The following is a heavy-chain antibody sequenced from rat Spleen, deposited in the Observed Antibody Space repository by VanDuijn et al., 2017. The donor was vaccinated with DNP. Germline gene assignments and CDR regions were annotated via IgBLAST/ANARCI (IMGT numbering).Heavy chain of an antibody. D-gene: IGHD2-1*01. Sequence: QVQLKESGPGLVQPSQTLSLTCTVSGFSLTNYGVSWVRQPPGKGLEWISSISSGGDTFYNPSLKSRLSISRDTSKSQVFLKVNSLHTEDTAIYFCTRDLKRYFDYWGQGVMVTVSS. CDR3: TRDLKRYFDY. CDR2: ISSGGDT. CDR1: GFSLTNYG. V-gene: IGHV2S12*01. J-gene: IGHJ2*01.